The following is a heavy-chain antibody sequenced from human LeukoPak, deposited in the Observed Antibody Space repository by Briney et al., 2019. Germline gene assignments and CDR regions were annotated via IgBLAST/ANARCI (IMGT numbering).Heavy chain of an antibody. CDR2: INPNSGGT. CDR3: ARGSPGFGELLLSHCFDY. J-gene: IGHJ4*02. Sequence: GASVKVSCKASGYTFTGYYMHWVRQAPGQGLEWMGWINPNSGGTNYAQKFQGRVTMTRDTSISTAYMELSRLRSDDTAVYYCARGSPGFGELLLSHCFDYWGQGTLVTVSS. V-gene: IGHV1-2*02. D-gene: IGHD3-10*01. CDR1: GYTFTGYY.